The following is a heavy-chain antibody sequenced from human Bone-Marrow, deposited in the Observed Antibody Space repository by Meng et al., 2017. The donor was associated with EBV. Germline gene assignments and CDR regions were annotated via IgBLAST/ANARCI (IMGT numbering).Heavy chain of an antibody. CDR2: ISAYNGNT. Sequence: QVQLVQSGDEVQKPGASVKVSCKASGYTFTSYGISWVRQAPGQGLEWMGWISAYNGNTNYAQKLQGRVTMTTDTSTSTAYMELRSLRSDDTAVYYCARINCSGGSCYSPLWYWGQGTLVTVSS. CDR3: ARINCSGGSCYSPLWY. V-gene: IGHV1-18*01. D-gene: IGHD2-15*01. CDR1: GYTFTSYG. J-gene: IGHJ4*02.